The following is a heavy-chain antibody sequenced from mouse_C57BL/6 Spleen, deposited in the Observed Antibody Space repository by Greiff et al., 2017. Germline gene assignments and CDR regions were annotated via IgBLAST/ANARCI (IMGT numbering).Heavy chain of an antibody. CDR1: GYSITSGYY. J-gene: IGHJ1*03. D-gene: IGHD3-3*01. V-gene: IGHV3-6*01. CDR2: ISYDGSN. CDR3: ANLRGYFDV. Sequence: EVKLQESGPGLVKPSQSLSLTCSVTGYSITSGYYWNWIRQFPGNKLEWMGYISYDGSNNYNPSLKNRISITRDTSKNQFFLKLNSVTTEDTATYYCANLRGYFDVWGTGTTVTVSS.